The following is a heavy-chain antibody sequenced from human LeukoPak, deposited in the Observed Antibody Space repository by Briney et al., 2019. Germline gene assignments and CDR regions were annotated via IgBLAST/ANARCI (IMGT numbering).Heavy chain of an antibody. V-gene: IGHV4-59*01. Sequence: PSETLSLTCSVSGGSISSYYWSWIRQPPGKGLEWIGYIYYSGTTNYNPSLKSRVTISVDTSNNQFSLKLTSVTAADTAVYYCARYRYSYGQYYLDYWGQGTLVTVSS. J-gene: IGHJ4*02. D-gene: IGHD5-18*01. CDR3: ARYRYSYGQYYLDY. CDR2: IYYSGTT. CDR1: GGSISSYY.